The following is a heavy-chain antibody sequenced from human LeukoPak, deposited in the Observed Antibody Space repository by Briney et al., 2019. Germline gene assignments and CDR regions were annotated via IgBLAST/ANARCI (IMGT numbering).Heavy chain of an antibody. Sequence: GGSLRLSCAASGFTFSSYAMSWVRQAPGKGLEWVSSMSSGSRYIYYADSVRGRFTISRDNAKNSLYLLMNSLRAEDTAVYYCARDRPTGASRLFVVQWGQGTLVTVSS. CDR2: MSSGSRYI. CDR3: ARDRPTGASRLFVVQ. CDR1: GFTFSSYA. D-gene: IGHD3-3*01. J-gene: IGHJ4*02. V-gene: IGHV3-21*01.